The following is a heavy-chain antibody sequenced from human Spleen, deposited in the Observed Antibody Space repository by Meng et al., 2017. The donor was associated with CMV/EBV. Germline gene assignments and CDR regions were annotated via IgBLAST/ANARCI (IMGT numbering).Heavy chain of an antibody. V-gene: IGHV3-11*01. CDR2: ISASGTTV. CDR1: GFTLSDYY. Sequence: GGSLRLSCAASGFTLSDYYMTWIRQAPGKGLEWISYISASGTTVYYADSVKGRFTVSRDIAKTSLYLQMNSLRAEDSAVYYCARDPRPKAARPYYYYGMDVWGQGTTVTVSS. CDR3: ARDPRPKAARPYYYYGMDV. D-gene: IGHD6-6*01. J-gene: IGHJ6*02.